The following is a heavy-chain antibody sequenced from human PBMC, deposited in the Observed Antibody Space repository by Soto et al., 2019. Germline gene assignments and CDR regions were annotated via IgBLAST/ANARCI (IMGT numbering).Heavy chain of an antibody. CDR1: GGTFSSYA. D-gene: IGHD3-3*01. CDR3: ARDHERGVVNNHYYEMDV. Sequence: QVQLVQSGAEVKKPGSSVKVSCKASGGTFSSYAVSWVRQAPGQGLEWMGGIIPIFGKANYAQKFQGRVTITADQSTSTAYMELSSLRYEDTAVYFCARDHERGVVNNHYYEMDVRGQGTTVTVSS. V-gene: IGHV1-69*12. J-gene: IGHJ6*02. CDR2: IIPIFGKA.